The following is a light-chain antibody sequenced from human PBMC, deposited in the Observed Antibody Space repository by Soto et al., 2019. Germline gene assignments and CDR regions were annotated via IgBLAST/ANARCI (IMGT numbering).Light chain of an antibody. CDR2: VNSDGSH. V-gene: IGLV4-69*01. CDR1: SGHSSYA. J-gene: IGLJ2*01. CDR3: QTWGTGIQV. Sequence: QLVLTQSPSASASLGASVKLTCTLSSGHSSYAIAWHQQQPEKGPRYLMKVNSDGSHSKGDVIPDRFSGSSSGAERYLTIPSLQSEDEADYYCQTWGTGIQVFGGGTKLTVL.